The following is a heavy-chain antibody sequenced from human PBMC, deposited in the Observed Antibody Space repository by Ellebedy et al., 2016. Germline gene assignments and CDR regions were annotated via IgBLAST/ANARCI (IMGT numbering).Heavy chain of an antibody. J-gene: IGHJ4*02. Sequence: ASVKVSCKASGYTFTSYGISWVRQAPGQGLEWMGWINTNTGNPTYAQGFTGRFVFSLDTSVSTAYLQISSLKAEDTAVYYCARDLRAYGSGSYWGYWGQGTLVTVSS. CDR3: ARDLRAYGSGSYWGY. CDR1: GYTFTSYG. CDR2: INTNTGNP. D-gene: IGHD3-10*01. V-gene: IGHV7-4-1*02.